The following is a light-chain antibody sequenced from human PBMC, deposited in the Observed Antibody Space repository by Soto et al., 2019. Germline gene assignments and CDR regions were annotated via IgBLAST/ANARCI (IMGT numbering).Light chain of an antibody. CDR1: QSVRSY. CDR2: DAY. CDR3: QERSIWYT. Sequence: EIVLTQSQATLSLYPGERVILSCRASQSVRSYLAWYQQKPGQAPRLLLYDAYKRAAGTPARFSGSGSGTDFTLTISSLEPEDFAVYYCQERSIWYTFGQGTKLEIK. V-gene: IGKV3-11*01. J-gene: IGKJ2*01.